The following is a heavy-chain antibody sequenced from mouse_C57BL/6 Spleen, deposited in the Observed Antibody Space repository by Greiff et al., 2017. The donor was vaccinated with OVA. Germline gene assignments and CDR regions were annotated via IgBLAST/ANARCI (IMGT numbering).Heavy chain of an antibody. V-gene: IGHV1-50*01. Sequence: QVQLQQPGAELVKPGASVKLSCKASGYTFTSYWMQWVNQRPGQGLEWIGEIDPSDSYTNYNQKFKGKATLTVATSSSTAYLQLSSLTSEDAAVYYWARLHYYGNNPYCDYWGQGTTLTVSS. CDR2: IDPSDSYT. CDR3: ARLHYYGNNPYCDY. CDR1: GYTFTSYW. D-gene: IGHD1-1*01. J-gene: IGHJ2*01.